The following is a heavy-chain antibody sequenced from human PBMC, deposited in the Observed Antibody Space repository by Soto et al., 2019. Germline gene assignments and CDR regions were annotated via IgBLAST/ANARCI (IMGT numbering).Heavy chain of an antibody. CDR2: IIPIFGTA. CDR1: GGTFSSYA. D-gene: IGHD2-2*01. Sequence: QVQLVQSGAEVKKPGSSVKVSCKASGGTFSSYAISWVRQAPGQGLEWMGGIIPIFGTANYAQKFQGRVTIPADESTSTVHMELSSLRSEDTAVYYCARHVPAAGYYYGMDVWGQGTTVTVSS. J-gene: IGHJ6*02. V-gene: IGHV1-69*12. CDR3: ARHVPAAGYYYGMDV.